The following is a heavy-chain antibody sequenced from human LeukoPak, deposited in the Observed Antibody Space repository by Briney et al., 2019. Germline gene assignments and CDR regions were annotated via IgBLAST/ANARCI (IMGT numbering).Heavy chain of an antibody. CDR1: GFTFSNFW. CDR2: IKEDGSEK. V-gene: IGHV3-7*01. J-gene: IGHJ6*03. Sequence: PGGSLRLSCAASGFTFSNFWMNWVRQAPGKGLEWVANIKEDGSEKYYVDSVKGRFTISRDNSKKSLYLQMNNLRVDDTAVYMDVWGRGTTVTVSS. CDR3: V.